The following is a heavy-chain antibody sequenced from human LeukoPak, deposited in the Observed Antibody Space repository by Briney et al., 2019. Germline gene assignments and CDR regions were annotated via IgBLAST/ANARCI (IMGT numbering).Heavy chain of an antibody. CDR1: GYAINSDYY. D-gene: IGHD4-23*01. Sequence: SETLSLTCTVSGYAINSDYYWGWIRQPPGKGLDWVGSMYHSGSTYYNPSLRSRVTISLDTSKNQFSLKLNSVTGADTAVYYCARDRRFGGNFDYWGQGTLVTVSS. CDR2: MYHSGST. J-gene: IGHJ4*02. CDR3: ARDRRFGGNFDY. V-gene: IGHV4-38-2*02.